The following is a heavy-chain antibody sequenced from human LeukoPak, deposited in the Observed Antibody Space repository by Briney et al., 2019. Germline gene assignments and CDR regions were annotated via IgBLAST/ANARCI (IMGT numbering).Heavy chain of an antibody. J-gene: IGHJ6*03. Sequence: SETLSLTCTVSGGSISSYYWSWIRQPPGKGLEWIGYIYYSGSTNYNPSLKSRVTISVDTSKNQFSLKLSSVTAADTAVYYCARGGEIQLWTTYYYYYYMDVWGKGTTVTISS. CDR3: ARGGEIQLWTTYYYYYYMDV. D-gene: IGHD5-18*01. CDR2: IYYSGST. CDR1: GGSISSYY. V-gene: IGHV4-59*01.